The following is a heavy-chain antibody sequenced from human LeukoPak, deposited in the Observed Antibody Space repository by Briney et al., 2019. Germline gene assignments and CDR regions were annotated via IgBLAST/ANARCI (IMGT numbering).Heavy chain of an antibody. CDR1: GFTFSSYG. CDR2: ISYDGSNK. Sequence: GGSLRLSCAASGFTFSSYGMHWVRQAPGKGLEWVVVISYDGSNKYYADSVKGRFTISRDNSKNTLYLQMNSLRAEGTAVYYCAKDGYDILTGYSDYWGQGTLVTVSS. V-gene: IGHV3-30*18. D-gene: IGHD3-9*01. J-gene: IGHJ4*02. CDR3: AKDGYDILTGYSDY.